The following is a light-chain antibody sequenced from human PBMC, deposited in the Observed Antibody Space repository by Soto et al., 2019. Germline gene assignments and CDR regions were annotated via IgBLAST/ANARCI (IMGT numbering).Light chain of an antibody. V-gene: IGKV1-27*01. J-gene: IGKJ1*01. CDR3: QNYNRAPWT. Sequence: DIQMTQSPSSLSASVGDRGTITCRASEDISNYLAWYQQKPGKVPKLLIYGASTLQSGVPSRFSGSGSGTYFTLTISSLQTEDVATYYCQNYNRAPWTFGQGTKVESK. CDR2: GAS. CDR1: EDISNY.